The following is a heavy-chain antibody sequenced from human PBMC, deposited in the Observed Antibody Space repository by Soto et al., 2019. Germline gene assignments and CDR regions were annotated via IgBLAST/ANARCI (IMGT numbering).Heavy chain of an antibody. V-gene: IGHV1-69*13. CDR2: IIPIFGTA. Sequence: ASVKVSCKASGGTFSSYAISWVRQAPGQGLEWMGGIIPIFGTANYAQKFQGRVTITVDESTSTAYMELSSLRSEDTAVYYCAGSPRTLTSITMIVASHYWGQGTLVTVSS. D-gene: IGHD3-22*01. J-gene: IGHJ4*02. CDR3: AGSPRTLTSITMIVASHY. CDR1: GGTFSSYA.